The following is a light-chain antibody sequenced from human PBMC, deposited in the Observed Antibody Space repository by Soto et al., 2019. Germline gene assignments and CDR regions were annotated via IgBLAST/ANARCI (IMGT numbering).Light chain of an antibody. CDR2: GAS. Sequence: EVVLTQSPGTLSLSLGEKATLSCRASQSVTAFLAWYQQKPGQAPSLLIYGASGRATGIPDRFSGSGSGTDFTLTISKEEPDDFAVYYCQQYTGSPLTFGGGTKVEFK. CDR1: QSVTAF. V-gene: IGKV3-20*01. CDR3: QQYTGSPLT. J-gene: IGKJ4*01.